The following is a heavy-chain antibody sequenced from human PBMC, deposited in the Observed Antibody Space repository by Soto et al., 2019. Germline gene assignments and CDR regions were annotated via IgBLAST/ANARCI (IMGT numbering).Heavy chain of an antibody. V-gene: IGHV1-69*13. J-gene: IGHJ5*02. CDR3: ARGGTAMFQSWFDP. D-gene: IGHD5-18*01. Sequence: SVKVSCKSSGGTFSSYSISWVRQAPGQGLECMGWIIPIFGTANYAQKFQGRVTITADESTSTAYMELSSLRSEDTAVYYCARGGTAMFQSWFDPWGQGTLVTVSS. CDR1: GGTFSSYS. CDR2: IIPIFGTA.